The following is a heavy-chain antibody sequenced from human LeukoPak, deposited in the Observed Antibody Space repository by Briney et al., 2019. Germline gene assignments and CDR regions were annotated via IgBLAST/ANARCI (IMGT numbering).Heavy chain of an antibody. V-gene: IGHV3-23*01. J-gene: IGHJ4*02. CDR1: GFTFNSYA. D-gene: IGHD2-15*01. CDR3: AKCASLGSFDY. CDR2: IWGDGVPT. Sequence: GGSLRLSCAASGFTFNSYAMRWVRQAPGKGLEWVSPIWGDGVPTFYADSVRGRFTISRDNSEDTLYLQMNSLRAEDTAVYYCAKCASLGSFDYWGQGTLVTVSS.